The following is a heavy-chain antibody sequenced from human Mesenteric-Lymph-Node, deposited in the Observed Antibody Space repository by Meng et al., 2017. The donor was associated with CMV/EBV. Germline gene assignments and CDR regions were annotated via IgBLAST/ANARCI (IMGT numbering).Heavy chain of an antibody. V-gene: IGHV3-23*03. J-gene: IGHJ4*02. Sequence: GESLKISCAASGFTFSIYAMYWVRQAPGKGLEWVSVIYGGDSDTFYADSVKGRFTISRDNSRNTVVLQMNSLRAEDTAVYYCAKDERGVLLRSFDYYRWGQGTLVTVSS. D-gene: IGHD3-9*01. CDR1: GFTFSIYA. CDR3: AKDERGVLLRSFDYYR. CDR2: IYGGDSDT.